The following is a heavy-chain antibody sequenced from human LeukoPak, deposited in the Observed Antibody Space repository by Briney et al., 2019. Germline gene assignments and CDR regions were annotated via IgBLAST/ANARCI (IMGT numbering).Heavy chain of an antibody. CDR1: GGSISSSSYY. V-gene: IGHV4-39*07. D-gene: IGHD3-10*01. CDR2: IYYSGST. CDR3: ARVGFLLWFGERGWIDY. Sequence: SETLSLTCTVSGGSISSSSYYWGWIRQPPGKGLEWIGSIYYSGSTYYNPSLKSRVTISVDTSKNQFSLKLSSVTAADTAVYYCARVGFLLWFGERGWIDYWGQGTLVTVSS. J-gene: IGHJ4*02.